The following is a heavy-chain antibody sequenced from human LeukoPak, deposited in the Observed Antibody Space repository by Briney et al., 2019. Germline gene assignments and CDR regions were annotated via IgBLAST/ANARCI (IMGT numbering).Heavy chain of an antibody. CDR2: INPNSGGT. Sequence: GASVKVSCKASGYTFTGYYMHWVRQAPGQGLEWMGWINPNSGGTNYAQKFQGRVTMTRDTSISTAYMELSRLRSDDTAVYYCARGLFPISLEWPRHGDAFDIWGQGTMVTVSS. D-gene: IGHD3-3*01. V-gene: IGHV1-2*02. J-gene: IGHJ3*02. CDR3: ARGLFPISLEWPRHGDAFDI. CDR1: GYTFTGYY.